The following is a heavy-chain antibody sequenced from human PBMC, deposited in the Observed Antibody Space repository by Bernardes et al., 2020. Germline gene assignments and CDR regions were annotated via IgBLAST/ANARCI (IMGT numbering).Heavy chain of an antibody. CDR2: MYHSGDT. D-gene: IGHD3-16*02. CDR3: ARARYGPPDYYYYYMDV. V-gene: IGHV4-59*01. J-gene: IGHJ6*03. CDR1: GGSSRSYY. Sequence: SETLSLTCTVSGGSSRSYYWSWIRQPPGKGLEWIGYMYHSGDTNYNPSLKSRVTLSVDTSNNQFSLQLRSVTAADTAVYYCARARYGPPDYYYYYMDVWGKGTTVTVSS.